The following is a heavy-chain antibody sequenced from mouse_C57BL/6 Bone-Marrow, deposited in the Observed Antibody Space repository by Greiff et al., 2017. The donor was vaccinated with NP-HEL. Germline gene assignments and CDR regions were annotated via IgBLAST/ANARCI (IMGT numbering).Heavy chain of an antibody. CDR1: GYAFSSYW. CDR3: AREGYYYGSTLDY. CDR2: IYPGDGDT. D-gene: IGHD1-1*01. V-gene: IGHV1-80*01. J-gene: IGHJ2*01. Sequence: LVESGAELVKPGASVKISCKASGYAFSSYWMNWVKQRPGKGLEWIGQIYPGDGDTNYNGKFKGKATLTADKSSSTAYRQLSSLTSEDSAVYFCAREGYYYGSTLDYWGQGTTLTVSS.